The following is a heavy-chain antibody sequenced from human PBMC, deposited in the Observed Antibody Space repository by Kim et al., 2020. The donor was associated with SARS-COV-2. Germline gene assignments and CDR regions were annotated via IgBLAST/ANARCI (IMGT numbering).Heavy chain of an antibody. V-gene: IGHV4-39*01. D-gene: IGHD3-10*01. CDR3: ARQQEEYVSGTYYSVYLDY. J-gene: IGHJ4*02. CDR2: IYYSGST. Sequence: SETLSLTCTVSGGSIISNIYYWAWIRQPPGKGLEWIGSIYYSGSTYYNPSLKSRVTISVDTSKKQFSLKLASVTPADTAVYYCARQQEEYVSGTYYSVYLDYWGQGTLVTVSS. CDR1: GGSIISNIYY.